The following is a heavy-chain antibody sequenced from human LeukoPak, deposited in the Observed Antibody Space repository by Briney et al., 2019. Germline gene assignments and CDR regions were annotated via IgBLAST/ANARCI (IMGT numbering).Heavy chain of an antibody. V-gene: IGHV4-34*01. J-gene: IGHJ4*02. D-gene: IGHD3-10*01. CDR3: ARGLWFGDENPPYFDY. CDR1: GGSFSGYY. CDR2: INHSGST. Sequence: SETLSLTCAVYGGSFSGYYWSWIRQPPGKGLEWIGEINHSGSTNHNPSLKSRVTISVDTSKNQFSLKLSSVTAADTAVYYCARGLWFGDENPPYFDYWGQGTLVTVSS.